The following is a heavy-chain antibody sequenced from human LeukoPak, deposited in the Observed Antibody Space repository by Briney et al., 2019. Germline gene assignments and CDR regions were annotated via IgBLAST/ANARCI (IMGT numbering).Heavy chain of an antibody. J-gene: IGHJ4*02. Sequence: ASVKVSCKASGYTFTSYDINWVRQATGQGLAWMGWMNPNSGNTGYAQKFQGRVTMTRNTSISTAYMELSSLRSEDTAVYYCARGPRPPRRDGYNLDYWGQGTLVTVSS. D-gene: IGHD5-24*01. CDR3: ARGPRPPRRDGYNLDY. V-gene: IGHV1-8*01. CDR1: GYTFTSYD. CDR2: MNPNSGNT.